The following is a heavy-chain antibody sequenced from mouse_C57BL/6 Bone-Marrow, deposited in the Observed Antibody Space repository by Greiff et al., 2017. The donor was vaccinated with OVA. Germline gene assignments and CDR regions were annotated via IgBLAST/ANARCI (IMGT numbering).Heavy chain of an antibody. Sequence: VQLQQSGPELVKPGASVKISCKASGYTFTDYYMNWVKQSHGKSLEWIGDINPNNGGTSYNQKFKGKATLTVDKSSSTAYMELLRLTSEDSAVYYCARDYGSSVDYWGQGTTLTVSS. J-gene: IGHJ2*01. V-gene: IGHV1-26*01. CDR3: ARDYGSSVDY. CDR1: GYTFTDYY. CDR2: INPNNGGT. D-gene: IGHD1-1*01.